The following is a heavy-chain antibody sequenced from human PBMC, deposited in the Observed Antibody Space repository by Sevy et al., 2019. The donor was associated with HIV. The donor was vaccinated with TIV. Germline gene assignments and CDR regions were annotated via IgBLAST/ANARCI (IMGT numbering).Heavy chain of an antibody. Sequence: ASVKVSCKASGYTFTIYGTSWVRQAPGQGLEWMGWISGYNGNTNYAQKFQDRVTMTTDTSTSTAYMELRSLRSDDTAVYYCARESGAVGAPGYGFDIWGQGTMVTVSS. V-gene: IGHV1-18*01. CDR2: ISGYNGNT. D-gene: IGHD1-26*01. CDR3: ARESGAVGAPGYGFDI. J-gene: IGHJ3*02. CDR1: GYTFTIYG.